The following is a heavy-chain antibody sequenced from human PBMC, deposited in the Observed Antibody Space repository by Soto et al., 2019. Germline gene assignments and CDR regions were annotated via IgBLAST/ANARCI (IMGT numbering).Heavy chain of an antibody. CDR3: ARPLRDSSGHYYFVD. CDR1: GFTFSDHY. Sequence: GGSLRLSCAASGFTFSDHYMDWVRQAPGKGLEWVGRIRNKTKGYTTEYAASVKGRFSISRDESRNSLFLQMNSLQTEDTAVYYCARPLRDSSGHYYFVDWGQGTLVTV. D-gene: IGHD3-22*01. CDR2: IRNKTKGYTT. J-gene: IGHJ4*02. V-gene: IGHV3-72*01.